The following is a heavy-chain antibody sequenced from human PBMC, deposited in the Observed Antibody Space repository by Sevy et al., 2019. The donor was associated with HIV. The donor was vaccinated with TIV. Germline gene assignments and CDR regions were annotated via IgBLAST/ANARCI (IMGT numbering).Heavy chain of an antibody. CDR2: IHYGGST. Sequence: SETLSLTCSVSGGPISSYYWSWIRQPPGKRLEWIGYIHYGGSTNYNPSLNSRLTISVDTSKNRFSLRLTSVTAADTAVYYCARAPPVRSGDDSLNWFDPWGQGILVTVSS. CDR3: ARAPPVRSGDDSLNWFDP. V-gene: IGHV4-59*01. CDR1: GGPISSYY. D-gene: IGHD5-12*01. J-gene: IGHJ5*02.